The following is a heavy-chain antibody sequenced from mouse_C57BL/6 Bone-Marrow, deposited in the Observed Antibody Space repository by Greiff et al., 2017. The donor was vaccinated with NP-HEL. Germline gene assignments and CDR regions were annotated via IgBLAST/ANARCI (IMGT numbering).Heavy chain of an antibody. V-gene: IGHV1-50*01. J-gene: IGHJ4*01. CDR2: IDPSDSYT. CDR3: AREGYGSGYAMDY. Sequence: VQLQQPGAELVKPGASVKLSCKASGYTFTSYWMQWVKQRPGQGLEWIGEIDPSDSYTNYHQKFKGKATLTVDTSSSTAYMQLSSLTSEDSAVYYCAREGYGSGYAMDYWGQGTSVTVSS. CDR1: GYTFTSYW. D-gene: IGHD1-1*01.